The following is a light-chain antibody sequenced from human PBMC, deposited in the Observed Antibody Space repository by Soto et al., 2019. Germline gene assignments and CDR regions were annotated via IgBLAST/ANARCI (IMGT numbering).Light chain of an antibody. V-gene: IGKV3-20*01. CDR3: QQYGSSLWT. CDR2: GAS. CDR1: QSVSSSY. J-gene: IGKJ1*01. Sequence: EIGLTQSPGTLSLSPGERATLSCRASQSVSSSYLAWYQQKPCQAPRLLIYGASSRATGIPDMFSGSGYGTDFTLPISRLEPEDFAVYYCQQYGSSLWTFGKGTKVDI.